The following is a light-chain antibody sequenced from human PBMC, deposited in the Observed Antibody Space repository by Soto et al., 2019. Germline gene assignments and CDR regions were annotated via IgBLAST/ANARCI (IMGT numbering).Light chain of an antibody. J-gene: IGKJ3*01. CDR3: QQYGSSPFT. CDR2: GAS. CDR1: QSFSSSY. Sequence: EIVLTQSPGTLSLSPGERATLSCRASQSFSSSYLAWYQQKPGQAPWLLIYGASSSATGIPDRFSGSGSGTDFTLTISRLEPEDFAVYYCQQYGSSPFTFGPGTKVDIK. V-gene: IGKV3-20*01.